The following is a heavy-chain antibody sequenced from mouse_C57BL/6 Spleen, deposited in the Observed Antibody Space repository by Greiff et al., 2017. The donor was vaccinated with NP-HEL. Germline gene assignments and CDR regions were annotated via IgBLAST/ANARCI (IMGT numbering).Heavy chain of an antibody. V-gene: IGHV1-59*01. CDR3: ARNYGSSYWYFGV. J-gene: IGHJ1*03. CDR2: IDPSDSYT. CDR1: GYTFTSYW. Sequence: QVQLQQPGAELVRPGTSVKLSCKASGYTFTSYWMHWVKQRPGQGLEWIGVIDPSDSYTNYNQKFKGKATLTVATSSSTAYMQLSSLTSEDSAVYYCARNYGSSYWYFGVWGTGTTVTVSS. D-gene: IGHD1-1*01.